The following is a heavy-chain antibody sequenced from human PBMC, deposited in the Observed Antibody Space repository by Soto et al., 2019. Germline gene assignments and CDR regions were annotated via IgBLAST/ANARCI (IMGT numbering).Heavy chain of an antibody. CDR1: GGSISSSSYY. Sequence: QLQLQESGPGLVKPSETLSLTCTVSGGSISSSSYYWGWIRQPPGKGLEWIGSIYYSGSTYYNPSLKSRVTISVDTSKNQFSLKLSSVTAADTAVYYCARHPSGIVPPVVYYFDYWGQGTLVTVSS. V-gene: IGHV4-39*01. J-gene: IGHJ4*02. D-gene: IGHD1-26*01. CDR3: ARHPSGIVPPVVYYFDY. CDR2: IYYSGST.